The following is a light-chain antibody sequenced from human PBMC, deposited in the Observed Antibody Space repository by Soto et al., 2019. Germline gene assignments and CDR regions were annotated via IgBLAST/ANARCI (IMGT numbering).Light chain of an antibody. CDR3: CSFAGSYV. CDR2: DVS. Sequence: QSALTQPRSVSGSPGQSVTISCTGTSSDVAGYNYVSWYQQHPGKAPKLMLYDVSKRPSGVPDRFSGSKSGNTASLTISGLQAEDEADYYCCSFAGSYVFGTGTKLTVL. CDR1: SSDVAGYNY. J-gene: IGLJ1*01. V-gene: IGLV2-11*01.